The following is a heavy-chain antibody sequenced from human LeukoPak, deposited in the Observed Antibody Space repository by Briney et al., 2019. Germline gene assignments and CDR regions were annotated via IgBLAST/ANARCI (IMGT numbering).Heavy chain of an antibody. CDR1: GGTFSSYA. D-gene: IGHD1-26*01. J-gene: IGHJ4*02. CDR2: IIPIFGTA. Sequence: ASVKVSCKASGGTFSSYAISWVRQAPGQGLEWMGRIIPIFGTANYAQKFQGRVTITADKSTSTAYMELSSLRSEDTAVYYCARVVYGGSYFDYWGQGTLVTVSS. CDR3: ARVVYGGSYFDY. V-gene: IGHV1-69*06.